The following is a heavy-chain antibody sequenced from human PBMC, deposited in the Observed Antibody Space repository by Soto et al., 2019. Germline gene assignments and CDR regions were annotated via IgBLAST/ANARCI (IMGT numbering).Heavy chain of an antibody. D-gene: IGHD2-2*01. V-gene: IGHV1-8*01. J-gene: IGHJ3*02. CDR1: GYTFTSYD. CDR3: ARGRYCISTSCYGVVAFDI. Sequence: ASVKVSCKASGYTFTSYDINWVQQATGQGLEWMGWMNPNSGNTGYAQKFQGRVTMTRNTSISTAYMELSSLRSEDTAVYYCARGRYCISTSCYGVVAFDIWGQGTMVTVSS. CDR2: MNPNSGNT.